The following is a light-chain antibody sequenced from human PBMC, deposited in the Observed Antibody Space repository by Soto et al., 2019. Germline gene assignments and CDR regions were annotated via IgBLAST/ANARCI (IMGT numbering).Light chain of an antibody. CDR1: SSDVGGYNY. CDR2: EVN. CDR3: SSYAGSSNV. J-gene: IGLJ1*01. V-gene: IGLV2-8*01. Sequence: QSVLTQPPSASGSPGQSVAISCTETSSDVGGYNYVSWYQQHPGKAPKRMIYEVNKRPSGVPDRFSGSKSGNTAFLTVSGLQAEDEADYYCSSYAGSSNVFGTGTKLTVL.